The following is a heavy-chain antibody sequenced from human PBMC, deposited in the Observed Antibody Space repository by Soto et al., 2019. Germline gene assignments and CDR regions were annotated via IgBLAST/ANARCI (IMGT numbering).Heavy chain of an antibody. J-gene: IGHJ4*02. V-gene: IGHV1-3*01. CDR1: GYTFTSYA. CDR3: ARRYCSSTSCPRGDY. CDR2: INAGNGNT. Sequence: QVQLVQSGAEVKKPGASVKVSCKASGYTFTSYAMHWVRQAPGQRLEWMGWINAGNGNTKYSQKFQGRVTITRDTSASTAYMELSSLRSEDTAVYYCARRYCSSTSCPRGDYWGLGTLVTVSS. D-gene: IGHD2-2*01.